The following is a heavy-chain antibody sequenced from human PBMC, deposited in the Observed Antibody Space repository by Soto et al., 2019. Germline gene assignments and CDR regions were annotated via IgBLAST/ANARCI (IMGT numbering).Heavy chain of an antibody. Sequence: VHLVQSGAEMKKPGSSVKVSCKTSGGTFSDLAFSWVRQAPRQGLEWVGAIVPLFGTPDYAQKFQGRVTIHADESSSTVYMELRSLRSEDTAIYYCASERVAEMATGGYFDNWGQGTLVTVSS. V-gene: IGHV1-69*01. D-gene: IGHD5-12*01. CDR1: GGTFSDLA. CDR3: ASERVAEMATGGYFDN. CDR2: IVPLFGTP. J-gene: IGHJ4*02.